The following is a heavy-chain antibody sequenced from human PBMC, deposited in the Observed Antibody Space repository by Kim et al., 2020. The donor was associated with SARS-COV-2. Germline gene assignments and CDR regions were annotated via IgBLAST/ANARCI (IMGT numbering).Heavy chain of an antibody. CDR3: ARAGWLRLDFGY. J-gene: IGHJ4*02. V-gene: IGHV3-11*01. Sequence: YYADSVKGRFTISRDNAKNSLYLQMNSLRAEDTAVYYCARAGWLRLDFGYWGQGTLVTVSS. D-gene: IGHD5-12*01.